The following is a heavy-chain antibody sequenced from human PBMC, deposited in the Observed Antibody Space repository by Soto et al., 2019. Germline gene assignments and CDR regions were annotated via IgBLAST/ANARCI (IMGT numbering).Heavy chain of an antibody. CDR1: GGTFGSYA. Sequence: SVKVSCKASGGTFGSYAISWVRQAPGQGLEWMGGIIPIFGTANYAQKFQGRVTITADESTSTAYMELSSLRSEDTAVYYCARAGITIFGVVLIATDYYGMDVWGQGTTVTVSS. J-gene: IGHJ6*02. CDR3: ARAGITIFGVVLIATDYYGMDV. D-gene: IGHD3-3*01. CDR2: IIPIFGTA. V-gene: IGHV1-69*13.